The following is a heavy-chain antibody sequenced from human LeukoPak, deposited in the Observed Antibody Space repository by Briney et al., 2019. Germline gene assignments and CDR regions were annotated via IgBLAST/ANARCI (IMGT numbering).Heavy chain of an antibody. V-gene: IGHV4-39*01. Sequence: SETLSLTCTVSGGSISSSSYYWGWIRQPPGKGLAWIGSIYYSGSTYYNPSLKSRVTISVDTSKNQFSLKLSSVTAADTAVYYCARPYDVDTWKNWFDPWGQGTLVTVSS. CDR3: ARPYDVDTWKNWFDP. CDR1: GGSISSSSYY. CDR2: IYYSGST. D-gene: IGHD5-18*01. J-gene: IGHJ5*02.